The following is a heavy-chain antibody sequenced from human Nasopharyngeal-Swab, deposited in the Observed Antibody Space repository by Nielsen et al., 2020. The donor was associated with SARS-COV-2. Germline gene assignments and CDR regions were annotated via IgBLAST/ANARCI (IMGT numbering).Heavy chain of an antibody. Sequence: SVKVSCKASGGTFSSYAISWARQAPGQGPEWMGGIIPIFGTANYAQKFQGRVTITADESTSTAYMELSSLRSEDTAVYYCARDIFLEWNYMDVWGKGTTVTVSS. V-gene: IGHV1-69*01. J-gene: IGHJ6*03. D-gene: IGHD3-3*01. CDR1: GGTFSSYA. CDR3: ARDIFLEWNYMDV. CDR2: IIPIFGTA.